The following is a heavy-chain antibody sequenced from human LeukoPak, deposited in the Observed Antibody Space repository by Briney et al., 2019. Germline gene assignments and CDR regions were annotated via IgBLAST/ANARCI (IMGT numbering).Heavy chain of an antibody. V-gene: IGHV3-30*02. J-gene: IGHJ4*02. Sequence: GGPLSLSCAASGFTFSGYGMHWVRQAPGKGLEWVSFIRYDGSDKYYADSVTGRFTISRDNSTIMLYVQMNSLSVEDTAVYYCAAINIAQLPIRVYWGQGALVTVSS. CDR2: IRYDGSDK. D-gene: IGHD2/OR15-2a*01. CDR3: AAINIAQLPIRVY. CDR1: GFTFSGYG.